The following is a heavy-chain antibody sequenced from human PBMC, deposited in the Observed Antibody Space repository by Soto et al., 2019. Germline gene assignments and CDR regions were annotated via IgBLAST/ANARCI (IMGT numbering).Heavy chain of an antibody. CDR3: ATSYDSGFDP. D-gene: IGHD3-3*01. J-gene: IGHJ5*02. CDR2: ISPYNGNT. CDR1: GYSFTTYD. V-gene: IGHV1-18*04. Sequence: GASVKVSCKASGYSFTTYDISWLRQAPGQGLEWMGRISPYNGNTNYAQNFQDRVTMTADTSSSTAYMELRGLRSDDTAIYYCATSYDSGFDPWGQGILVTVSS.